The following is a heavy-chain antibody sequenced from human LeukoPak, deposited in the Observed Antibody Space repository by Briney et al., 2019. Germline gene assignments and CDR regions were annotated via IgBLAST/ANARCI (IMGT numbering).Heavy chain of an antibody. CDR2: IYHSGST. CDR3: ARAGITIFGVVIIGAFDI. J-gene: IGHJ3*02. V-gene: IGHV4-30-2*01. D-gene: IGHD3-3*01. Sequence: PSETLSLTCAVSGGSISSGGYSWSWIRQPPGKGLEWIGYIYHSGSTYYNPSLKSRVTISVDRSKNQFSLKLSSVTAADTAVYYCARAGITIFGVVIIGAFDIWGQGTMVTVSS. CDR1: GGSISSGGYS.